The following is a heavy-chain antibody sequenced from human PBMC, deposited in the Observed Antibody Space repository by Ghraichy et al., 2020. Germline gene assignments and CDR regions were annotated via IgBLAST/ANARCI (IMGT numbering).Heavy chain of an antibody. CDR1: GGSISSSSYY. J-gene: IGHJ5*02. D-gene: IGHD3-10*01. CDR2: IYYTGST. V-gene: IGHV4-39*01. CDR3: ARRGGGEGGP. Sequence: SETLSLTCTVSGGSISSSSYYWGWIRQPPGKGLEWIGSIYYTGSTYYNPSLNSRVTISVDTSKNQFSLKLSSVTAADTAVYYCARRGGGEGGPGGQGTLVTVSS.